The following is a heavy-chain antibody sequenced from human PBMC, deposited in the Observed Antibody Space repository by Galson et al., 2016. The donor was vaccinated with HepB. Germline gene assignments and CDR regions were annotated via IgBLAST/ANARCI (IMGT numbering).Heavy chain of an antibody. V-gene: IGHV3-7*01. Sequence: PLRLSCAASGFIFRDYWMTWVRQAPGKGLEWVANKNRDGSEKYYMHSVRGRFTIARDSAKNFVFLQMNSLRAEDTAVYHCARAMSGSYVFWGQGILVTVSS. J-gene: IGHJ4*02. CDR2: KNRDGSEK. D-gene: IGHD1-26*01. CDR3: ARAMSGSYVF. CDR1: GFIFRDYW.